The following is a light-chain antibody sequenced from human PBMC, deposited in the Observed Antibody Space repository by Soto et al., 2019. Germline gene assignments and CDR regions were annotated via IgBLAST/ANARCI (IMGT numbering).Light chain of an antibody. Sequence: EIVLTQPPGPLSVSPGDRVTLSCRASQTVNNNYLAWYQQKPGLAPRLLIYGASTPATGTPARFSGSGSGTHFTLPVSRLEPEDFAVYYCQQYGGSAPWTFGPGTKVDMK. CDR1: QTVNNNY. CDR2: GAS. J-gene: IGKJ1*01. V-gene: IGKV3-20*01. CDR3: QQYGGSAPWT.